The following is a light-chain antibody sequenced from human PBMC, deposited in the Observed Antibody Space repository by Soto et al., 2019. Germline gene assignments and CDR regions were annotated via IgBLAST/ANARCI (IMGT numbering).Light chain of an antibody. J-gene: IGLJ1*01. CDR3: GSYTSSSIDYV. CDR2: EVS. V-gene: IGLV2-14*01. Sequence: QSALTQPASVSGSPGQSITISCTGTSSDVGGYNYVSWYQQHPGKAPKLMIYEVSNRPSGVSNPFSGSTSGNTASLTISGLQAEDAADYSSGSYTSSSIDYVFGPGTKLTVL. CDR1: SSDVGGYNY.